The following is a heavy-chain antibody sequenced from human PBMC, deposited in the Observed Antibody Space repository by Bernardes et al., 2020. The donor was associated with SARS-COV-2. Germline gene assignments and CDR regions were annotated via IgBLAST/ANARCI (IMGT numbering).Heavy chain of an antibody. D-gene: IGHD5-12*01. CDR2: TDGRGGKT. J-gene: IGHJ4*02. CDR1: GFTFINYS. V-gene: IGHV3-23*01. Sequence: GGSLRISCAASGFTFINYSMGWGRQGPGKGGGGVSVTDGRGGKTYYAGSVKGRCTISRDNSKNTLYLQMNSLRDEDTAIYYCAKGENSAYANPDYWGQGTLLTVSS. CDR3: AKGENSAYANPDY.